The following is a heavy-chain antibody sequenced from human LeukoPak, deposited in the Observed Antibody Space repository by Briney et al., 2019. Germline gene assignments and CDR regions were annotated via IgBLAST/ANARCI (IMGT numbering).Heavy chain of an antibody. Sequence: SETLSLTCTVSGGSISSGDYYWSWIRQPPGKGLEWIGYIYYSGSTYYNPSLKSRVTISVDTSKNQFSLKLSSVTAADTAVYYCARAGSYYDFWSGRGAFDIWGQGTMVTVSS. CDR3: ARAGSYYDFWSGRGAFDI. J-gene: IGHJ3*02. CDR1: GGSISSGDYY. CDR2: IYYSGST. D-gene: IGHD3-3*01. V-gene: IGHV4-30-4*08.